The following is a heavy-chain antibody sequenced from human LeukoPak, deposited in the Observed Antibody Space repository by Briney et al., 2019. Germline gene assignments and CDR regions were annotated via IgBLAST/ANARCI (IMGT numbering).Heavy chain of an antibody. D-gene: IGHD2-2*01. V-gene: IGHV3-33*08. J-gene: IGHJ4*02. CDR1: GFTFSSYA. Sequence: GGSLRLSCAASGFTFSSYAMHWVRQAPGKGLEWVAVIWYDGSNKYYADSVKGRFTISRDNSKNTLYLQMNSLRAEDTAVYYCASLCSSTSCYGIDYWGQGTLVTVSS. CDR3: ASLCSSTSCYGIDY. CDR2: IWYDGSNK.